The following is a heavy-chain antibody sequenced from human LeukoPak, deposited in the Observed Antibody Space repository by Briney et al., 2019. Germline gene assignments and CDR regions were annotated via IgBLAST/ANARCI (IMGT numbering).Heavy chain of an antibody. Sequence: ASVKVSCKASGGTFSSYAISWVRQAPGQGLEWMGRIIPILSIANYAQKFQGRVTITADKSTSTAYMELSSLRSEDTAVYYCARVVDDSRSDYFDYWGQGTLVTVSS. D-gene: IGHD3-22*01. V-gene: IGHV1-69*04. CDR1: GGTFSSYA. CDR2: IIPILSIA. J-gene: IGHJ4*02. CDR3: ARVVDDSRSDYFDY.